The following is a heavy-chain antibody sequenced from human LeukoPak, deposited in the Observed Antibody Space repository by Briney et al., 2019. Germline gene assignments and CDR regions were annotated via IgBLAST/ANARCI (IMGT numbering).Heavy chain of an antibody. CDR2: ISYDGSNK. J-gene: IGHJ4*02. CDR1: GFTFSSYG. D-gene: IGHD1-26*01. CDR3: ASLPVGATAFDY. V-gene: IGHV3-30*03. Sequence: GGSLRLSCAASGFTFSSYGVHWVRQAPGKGLEWVAVISYDGSNKYYADSVKGRFTISRDNSKNTLYLQMNSLRAEDTAVYYCASLPVGATAFDYWGQGTLVTVSS.